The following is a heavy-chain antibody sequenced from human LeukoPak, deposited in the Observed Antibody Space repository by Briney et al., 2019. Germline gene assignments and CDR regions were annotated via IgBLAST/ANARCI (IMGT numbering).Heavy chain of an antibody. CDR3: ARDCIVEYSSSERGYYYGMDV. Sequence: PSETLSLTCAVYSGSFSGYYWSWIRQPPGKGLEWIGEITRSGSTRYIPSLKSRVTMSLDTSKNQVSLELSSVTAADTAVYYCARDCIVEYSSSERGYYYGMDVWGQGTTVTVSS. CDR2: ITRSGST. J-gene: IGHJ6*02. CDR1: SGSFSGYY. V-gene: IGHV4-34*01. D-gene: IGHD6-6*01.